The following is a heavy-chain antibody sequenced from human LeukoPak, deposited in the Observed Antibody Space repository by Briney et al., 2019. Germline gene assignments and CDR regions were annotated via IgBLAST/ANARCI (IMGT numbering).Heavy chain of an antibody. CDR1: GYTFTSYG. V-gene: IGHV1-18*01. Sequence: GASVKVSCKASGYTFTSYGISWVRQAPGQGLEWMGWISTQNGNTKYVQKFQSRVAMTTDTSTSTAYMELRSLRSDDTALYYCARDLYSSGWFGYWGQGTLVTVSS. D-gene: IGHD6-19*01. CDR3: ARDLYSSGWFGY. J-gene: IGHJ4*02. CDR2: ISTQNGNT.